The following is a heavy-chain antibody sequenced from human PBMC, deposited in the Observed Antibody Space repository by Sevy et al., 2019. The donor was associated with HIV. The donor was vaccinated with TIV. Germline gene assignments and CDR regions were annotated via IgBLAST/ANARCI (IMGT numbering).Heavy chain of an antibody. D-gene: IGHD6-19*01. CDR3: ARPGSGWFEFDS. Sequence: GGSLRLSCAASGFTFSSYAMHWVRQAPGKGLEWVAVISYDGSNKYYADSVKGRFTISRDNAKNSLYLQMTSLRDEDTAVYYCARPGSGWFEFDSWGQGTLVTVSS. V-gene: IGHV3-30-3*01. J-gene: IGHJ4*02. CDR1: GFTFSSYA. CDR2: ISYDGSNK.